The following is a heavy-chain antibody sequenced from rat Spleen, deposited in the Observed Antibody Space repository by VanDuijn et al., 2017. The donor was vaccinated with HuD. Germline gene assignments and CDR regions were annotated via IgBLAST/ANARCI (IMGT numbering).Heavy chain of an antibody. CDR1: GFTFSNYG. Sequence: EVQLVESGGGLVQPGRSMKLSCAASGFTFSNYGMAWVRQAPKKGLEWVAYIGFNGGGTYYRDSVKGRFTIFRDNAESMLYLQMNSLRSEDTAIYYCARHGVGAWYFDNWGQGVMVTVSS. J-gene: IGHJ2*01. CDR3: ARHGVGAWYFDN. V-gene: IGHV5-22*01. CDR2: IGFNGGGT. D-gene: IGHD5-1*01.